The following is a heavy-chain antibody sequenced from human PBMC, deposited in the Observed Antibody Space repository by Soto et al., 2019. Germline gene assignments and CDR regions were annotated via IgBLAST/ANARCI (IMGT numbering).Heavy chain of an antibody. D-gene: IGHD1-1*01. CDR2: IYYSGST. V-gene: IGHV4-59*01. J-gene: IGHJ4*02. Sequence: SETLSLTCTVSGGSISSYYWSWIRQPPGKGLEWIGYIYYSGSTNYNPSLKSRVTISVDTSKNQFSLKLSSVTAADTAVYYCARDGTTGTVFDYWGQGTLVTVPQ. CDR3: ARDGTTGTVFDY. CDR1: GGSISSYY.